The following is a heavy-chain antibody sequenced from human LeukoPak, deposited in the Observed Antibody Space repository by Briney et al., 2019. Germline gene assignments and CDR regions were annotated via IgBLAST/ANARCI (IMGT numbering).Heavy chain of an antibody. V-gene: IGHV3-66*01. CDR1: GFTVSSNY. CDR3: ARDSYLGYCSGGSCYPAQDY. Sequence: GGSLRLSCAASGFTVSSNYMSWVRQAPGKGLEWVSVIYSGGSTYYADSVKGRFTISRDNSKNTLYLQMNSLRAEDTAVYSRARDSYLGYCSGGSCYPAQDYWGQGTLVTVYS. D-gene: IGHD2-15*01. J-gene: IGHJ4*02. CDR2: IYSGGST.